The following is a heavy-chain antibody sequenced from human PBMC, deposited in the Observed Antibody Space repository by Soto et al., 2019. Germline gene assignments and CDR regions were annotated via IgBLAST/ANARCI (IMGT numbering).Heavy chain of an antibody. V-gene: IGHV3-72*01. CDR3: VRGFNSFDS. CDR2: SRNRANGYTT. Sequence: DVQLVESGGGLVQPGGSLRLSCAVSGFTFSDHYMDWVRQVPGKGLEWIARSRNRANGYTTVYPTSVKGRFTISRDDSKNSLFLQMNSLETEDTALDYCVRGFNSFDSLGQGTLVTVSS. CDR1: GFTFSDHY. J-gene: IGHJ4*02.